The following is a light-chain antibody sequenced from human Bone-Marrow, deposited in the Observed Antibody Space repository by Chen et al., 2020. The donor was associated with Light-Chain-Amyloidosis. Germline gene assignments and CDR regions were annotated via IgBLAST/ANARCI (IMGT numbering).Light chain of an antibody. V-gene: IGLV3-25*03. CDR3: QSADSSGPYEVI. CDR1: DLPTKY. Sequence: SYELIQPPSVSVSPGQTARITCSGDDLPTKYAYWYQQKPGQAPVLVIHRDTERPSGISERFSGSSSGTTATLTISGVQAEDEADYHCQSADSSGPYEVIFGGGTKLTVL. CDR2: RDT. J-gene: IGLJ2*01.